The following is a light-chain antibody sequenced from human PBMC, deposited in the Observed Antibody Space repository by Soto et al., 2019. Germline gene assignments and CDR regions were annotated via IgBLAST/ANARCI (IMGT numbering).Light chain of an antibody. CDR3: CSYAGSSTPLI. CDR1: SSDVGSYNL. J-gene: IGLJ1*01. CDR2: EVS. V-gene: IGLV2-23*02. Sequence: QSVLTQPSPVSGSPGQSITISCTGNSSDVGSYNLVSWHQQHPGKAPKLMIYEVSKRPSGVSNRFSGSKSGNTASLTISGLQAEDEADYYCCSYAGSSTPLIFGTGTKVTVL.